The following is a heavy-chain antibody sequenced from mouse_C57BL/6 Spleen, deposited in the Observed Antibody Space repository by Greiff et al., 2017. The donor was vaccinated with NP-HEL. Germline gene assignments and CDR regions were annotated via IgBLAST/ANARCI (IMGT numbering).Heavy chain of an antibody. D-gene: IGHD1-1*01. CDR2: ISYDGSN. V-gene: IGHV3-6*01. CDR3: ARGEFIYYAMDY. CDR1: GYSITSGYY. Sequence: ESGPGLVKPSQSLSLTCSVTGYSITSGYYWNWIRQFPGNKLEWMGYISYDGSNNYNPSLKNRISITRDTSKNQFFLKLNSVTTEDTATYYCARGEFIYYAMDYWGQGTSVTVSS. J-gene: IGHJ4*01.